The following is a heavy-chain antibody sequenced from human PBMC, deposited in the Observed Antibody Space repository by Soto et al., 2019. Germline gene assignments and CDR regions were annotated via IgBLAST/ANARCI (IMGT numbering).Heavy chain of an antibody. CDR1: GYTFTSYY. J-gene: IGHJ6*03. Sequence: ASVKVSCKASGYTFTSYYMHWVRQAPGQGLEWMGIINPSGGSTSYAQKFQGRVTMTRNTSISTAYMELSSLRSEDTAVYYCARAIRPYYDILTGYYEYYYYYYMDVWGKGTTVTVSS. CDR2: INPSGGST. V-gene: IGHV1-46*01. D-gene: IGHD3-9*01. CDR3: ARAIRPYYDILTGYYEYYYYYYMDV.